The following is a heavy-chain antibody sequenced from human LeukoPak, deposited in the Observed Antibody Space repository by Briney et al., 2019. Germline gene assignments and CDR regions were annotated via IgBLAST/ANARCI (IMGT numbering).Heavy chain of an antibody. Sequence: QPGGSLRLFCAASGFSFSRYAMHWVRQDPGKGLEWVAVISYDGSNKYYEDYVKGRFTISKDNSKNTLYRQMNSLRAEDTAVYYCVRRWRDAFDIWGQGTMVTVSS. CDR2: ISYDGSNK. CDR1: GFSFSRYA. CDR3: VRRWRDAFDI. V-gene: IGHV3-30-3*01. J-gene: IGHJ3*02. D-gene: IGHD4-23*01.